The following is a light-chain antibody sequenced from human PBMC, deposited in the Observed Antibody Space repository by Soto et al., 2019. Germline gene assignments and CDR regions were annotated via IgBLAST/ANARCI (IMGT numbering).Light chain of an antibody. Sequence: EIGLTQSPGTLYVSPGERVTLSCRAIPSVISNYLAWYQQRPCQAPRPLSFGAAYRATGIPDRFSGGGSGTAVTLTISRLEPEEFALDYGQKYSSSPPEFTFGPGTKVDSK. CDR2: GAA. V-gene: IGKV3-20*01. CDR1: PSVISNY. J-gene: IGKJ3*01. CDR3: QKYSSSPPEFT.